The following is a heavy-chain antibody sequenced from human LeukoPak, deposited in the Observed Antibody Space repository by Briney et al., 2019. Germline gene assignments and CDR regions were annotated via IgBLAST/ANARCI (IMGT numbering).Heavy chain of an antibody. CDR3: GPFLGYCTSSNCPHFFRDV. V-gene: IGHV3-33*03. CDR2: VWYDESLK. J-gene: IGHJ6*03. CDR1: GFTFSTYG. D-gene: IGHD2-2*03. Sequence: GGSLRLSCSASGFTFSTYGMHWVRHAPGKGLEWVAVVWYDESLKYYADSVKGRFTISRDNSKNTLLLQFNSLRAEHTAVYYCGPFLGYCTSSNCPHFFRDVWGRGTRVIV.